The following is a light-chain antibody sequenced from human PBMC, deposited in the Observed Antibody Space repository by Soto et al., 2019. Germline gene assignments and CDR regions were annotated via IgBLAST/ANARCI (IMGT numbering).Light chain of an antibody. V-gene: IGKV3-15*01. CDR2: GAS. J-gene: IGKJ1*01. Sequence: EIVMTQSPATLSVSPGERATLSCRASQSVSSNLAWYQQKPGQAPRLLIYGASTRATGIPARFSGSGSGTEFTLTISSLQSEDFAVYYCQQYNNWPRGTCGQGTKV. CDR3: QQYNNWPRGT. CDR1: QSVSSN.